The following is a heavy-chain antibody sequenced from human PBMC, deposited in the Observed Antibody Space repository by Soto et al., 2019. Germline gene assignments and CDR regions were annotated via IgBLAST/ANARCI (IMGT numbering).Heavy chain of an antibody. CDR3: ARVKVLRHDDFDY. D-gene: IGHD3-3*01. CDR1: GGTFSSYA. V-gene: IGHV1-69*13. Sequence: SVKVSCKASGGTFSSYAISWVRQAPGQGLEWMGGIIPIFGTANYAQKLQGRVTMTADASTSTAYMELRSLRSEDTAVYYCARVKVLRHDDFDYWGQGTLVTVSS. CDR2: IIPIFGTA. J-gene: IGHJ4*02.